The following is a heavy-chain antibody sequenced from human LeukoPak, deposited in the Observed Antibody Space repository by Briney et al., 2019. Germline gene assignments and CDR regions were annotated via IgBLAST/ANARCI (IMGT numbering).Heavy chain of an antibody. CDR1: GYTFPRYY. D-gene: IGHD5-12*01. J-gene: IGHJ4*02. Sequence: ASVKVSCKASGYTFPRYYMHWVGQAPGQGLAWMGIINPSGGSTSDAQTFQGRVTMTRDTSTSTIYRELSSLRSEDTAVYYCAREADGYNTLNDYWGQGTLVTVSS. CDR3: AREADGYNTLNDY. CDR2: INPSGGST. V-gene: IGHV1-46*01.